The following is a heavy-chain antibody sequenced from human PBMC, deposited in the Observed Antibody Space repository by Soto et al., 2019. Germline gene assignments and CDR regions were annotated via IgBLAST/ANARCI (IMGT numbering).Heavy chain of an antibody. CDR2: IYTSGST. D-gene: IGHD6-13*01. Sequence: PSETLSLTCTVSGAFIIGYYCSCIRHPSGKGLEWIGRIYTSGSTKYSPSLKSRATMSVDTSKKQFSLKLNSVTAADTAVYYCARESTVAGTDNWFDSWGQGTLVTVSS. CDR3: ARESTVAGTDNWFDS. J-gene: IGHJ5*01. CDR1: GAFIIGYY. V-gene: IGHV4-4*07.